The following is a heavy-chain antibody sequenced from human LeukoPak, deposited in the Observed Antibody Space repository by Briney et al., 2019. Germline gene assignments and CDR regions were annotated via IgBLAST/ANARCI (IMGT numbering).Heavy chain of an antibody. Sequence: PGGSLRLSCAASGFSFGSYWMSWVRQAPGKGLEWVSAISGSGGSTYYADSVEGRFTISRDNSKNTVYLQMNSLRAEDTAVLYCAKGGRFGYNYGYLDYWGQGTLVTVSS. J-gene: IGHJ4*02. CDR3: AKGGRFGYNYGYLDY. D-gene: IGHD5-18*01. CDR2: ISGSGGST. CDR1: GFSFGSYW. V-gene: IGHV3-23*01.